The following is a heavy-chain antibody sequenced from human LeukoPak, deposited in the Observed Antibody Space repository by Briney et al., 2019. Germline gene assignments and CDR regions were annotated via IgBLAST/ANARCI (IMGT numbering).Heavy chain of an antibody. CDR2: INPNSGGT. Sequence: ASVKVSCKAPGYTFTGYYMHWVRQAPGQGLEWMGWINPNSGGTNYAQKFQGRVTMTRDTSISTAYMELSRLRSDDTAVYYCASFDLEYSSSFGAWGQGTLVTVSS. J-gene: IGHJ5*02. CDR1: GYTFTGYY. V-gene: IGHV1-2*02. CDR3: ASFDLEYSSSFGA. D-gene: IGHD6-6*01.